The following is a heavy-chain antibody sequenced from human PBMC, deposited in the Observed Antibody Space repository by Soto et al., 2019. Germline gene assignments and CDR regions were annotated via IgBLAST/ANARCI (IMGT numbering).Heavy chain of an antibody. CDR2: ISYDGSNK. CDR3: ARGSPQYYYGMDV. Sequence: QVQLVESGGGVVQPGRSLRLSCAASGFTFSSYGMHWVRQAPGKGLEWVAVISYDGSNKYYADSVKGRFTNSRDNSKNTLYLQMNSLRAEDTAVYYCARGSPQYYYGMDVWGQGTTVTVSS. J-gene: IGHJ6*02. V-gene: IGHV3-30*03. CDR1: GFTFSSYG.